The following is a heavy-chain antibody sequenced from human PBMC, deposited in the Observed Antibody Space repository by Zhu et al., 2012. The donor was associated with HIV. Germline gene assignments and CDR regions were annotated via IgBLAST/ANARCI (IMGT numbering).Heavy chain of an antibody. Sequence: QVQLQESGPGLVKPSQTLSLTCTVSGGSISSGDYYWSWVRQSPVRGLEWIGYIYYSGTTYYIPSIKSRVTISVDTSKNQFSLKLTSVTAADTAMYYCARKQWELLSAFDIWAKGQWSPSLQ. CDR3: ARKQWELLSAFDI. J-gene: IGHJ3*02. CDR2: IYYSGTT. V-gene: IGHV4-30-4*08. CDR1: GGSISSGDYY. D-gene: IGHD1-26*01.